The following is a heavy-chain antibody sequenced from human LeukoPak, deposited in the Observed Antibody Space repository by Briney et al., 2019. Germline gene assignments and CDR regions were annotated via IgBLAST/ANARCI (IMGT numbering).Heavy chain of an antibody. CDR2: IYSGGST. D-gene: IGHD6-19*01. Sequence: PGGSLRLSCAASGFTVSSNYMSWVRQAPGKGLEWVSVIYSGGSTYYADSVKGRFTISRDNSKNTLYLQMNSLRAEDTAVYYCARGGSGWDVGYYYYYGMDVWGQGTTVTVSS. CDR3: ARGGSGWDVGYYYYYGMDV. CDR1: GFTVSSNY. J-gene: IGHJ6*02. V-gene: IGHV3-53*01.